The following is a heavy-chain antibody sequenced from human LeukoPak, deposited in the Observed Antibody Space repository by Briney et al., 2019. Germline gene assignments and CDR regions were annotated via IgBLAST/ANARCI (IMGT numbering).Heavy chain of an antibody. CDR3: ATRRWMSGSGSYWLDP. Sequence: ASGKVSCKASGGTFSSYAISWVRQAPGQGLEWMGGIIPIFGTANYAQKFQGRVTITADESTSTAYVELSSLRSEDTAVYYCATRRWMSGSGSYWLDPWGQGTLVTVSS. J-gene: IGHJ5*02. V-gene: IGHV1-69*13. CDR2: IIPIFGTA. D-gene: IGHD3-10*01. CDR1: GGTFSSYA.